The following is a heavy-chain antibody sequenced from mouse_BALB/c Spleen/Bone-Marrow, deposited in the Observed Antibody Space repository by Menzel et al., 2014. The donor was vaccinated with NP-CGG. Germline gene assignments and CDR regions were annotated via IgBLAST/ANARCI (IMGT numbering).Heavy chain of an antibody. CDR2: INPGSRST. V-gene: IGHV1-54*01. Sequence: QVQLQQSGAELAGPGTSVKVSCKASGYAFTNYLIEWVKQRPGQGLEWIGVINPGSRSTNYNEKFKGKATLTADKSSSTAYMQLSSLTSDDSAVYFCARRTTGVAPFDYWGQGTTLTVSS. J-gene: IGHJ2*01. D-gene: IGHD1-1*01. CDR1: GYAFTNYL. CDR3: ARRTTGVAPFDY.